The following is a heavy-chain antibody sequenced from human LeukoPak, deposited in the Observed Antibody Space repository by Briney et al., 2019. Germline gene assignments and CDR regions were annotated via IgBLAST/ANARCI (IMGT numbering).Heavy chain of an antibody. Sequence: PGGSLRLSCAASGFIFSDYWMSWVRQAPGKGLEWVANIKQDGSARFYVNSVKGRFTISRDNARNSLYLQMNSLRVEDTAVYYCARRYFDYWGQGTLVTVSS. CDR2: IKQDGSAR. V-gene: IGHV3-7*03. J-gene: IGHJ4*02. CDR3: ARRYFDY. CDR1: GFIFSDYW.